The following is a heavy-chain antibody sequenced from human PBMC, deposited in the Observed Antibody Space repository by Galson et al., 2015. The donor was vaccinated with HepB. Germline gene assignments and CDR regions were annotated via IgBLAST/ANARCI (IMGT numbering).Heavy chain of an antibody. J-gene: IGHJ4*02. V-gene: IGHV3-53*01. CDR2: IYSGGHA. CDR3: ASPFCIGGNCYPLWY. CDR1: GFTVSKSY. Sequence: SLRFSCAVSGFTVSKSYVSWVRQAPGKGLEWLSVIYSGGHAFYADSVQGRFTISRDTSKKTVYLQMRSLRAEDTAVYYCASPFCIGGNCYPLWYWGQGTLVTVSS. D-gene: IGHD2-15*01.